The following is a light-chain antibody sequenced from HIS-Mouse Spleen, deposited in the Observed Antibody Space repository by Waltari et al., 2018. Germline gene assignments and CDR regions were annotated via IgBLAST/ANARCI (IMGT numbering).Light chain of an antibody. J-gene: IGLJ2*01. CDR1: ALPKKY. CDR2: EDS. CDR3: YSTDSSGNHRV. Sequence: SYELTQPPSVSVPPGQTARITCSGDALPKKYAHWYQQKSGQAPVLVIYEDSKRPSGIPERFSGSSSGTMATLTISGAQVEDEADYYCYSTDSSGNHRVFGGGTKLTVL. V-gene: IGLV3-10*01.